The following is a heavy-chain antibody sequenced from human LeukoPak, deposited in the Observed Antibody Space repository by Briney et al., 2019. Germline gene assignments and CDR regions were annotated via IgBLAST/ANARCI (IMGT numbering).Heavy chain of an antibody. Sequence: GGSLRLSCAASGFTVNSTYMSWVRQAPGKGLEWVSIIYSGGTTYYADSVKGRFTISRDNSKNTLFLQMNSLRADDTAVYYCAKISGVGSGSYYWFDPWGQGTLVTVSS. CDR1: GFTVNSTY. V-gene: IGHV3-66*01. CDR3: AKISGVGSGSYYWFDP. D-gene: IGHD3-10*01. J-gene: IGHJ5*02. CDR2: IYSGGTT.